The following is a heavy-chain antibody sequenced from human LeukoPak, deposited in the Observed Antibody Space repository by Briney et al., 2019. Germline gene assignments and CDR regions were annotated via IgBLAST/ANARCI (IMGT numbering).Heavy chain of an antibody. CDR3: ARAAIAGDPLDY. Sequence: GASVKVSCKASGYTFTSYDINWVRQAIGQGLEWMGWMNPNSGNTGYAQKFQGRVTMTRNTSISTAYMELSSLRSEDTAVYYCARAAIAGDPLDYWGQGTLVTVSS. CDR1: GYTFTSYD. V-gene: IGHV1-8*01. CDR2: MNPNSGNT. D-gene: IGHD2-21*02. J-gene: IGHJ4*02.